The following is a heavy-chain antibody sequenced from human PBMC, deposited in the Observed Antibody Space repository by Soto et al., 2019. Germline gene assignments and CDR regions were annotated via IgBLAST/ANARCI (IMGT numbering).Heavy chain of an antibody. Sequence: GGSLRLSCAASGVTFTSYAMTWVRQVPGEGLQWVSSISKSGDSTYYADSVKGRFTTSRDNSKNTLYLQMNSLRAEDTAIYYCAKGSFGFDYWGQGTLVTVS. CDR3: AKGSFGFDY. V-gene: IGHV3-23*01. D-gene: IGHD3-10*01. CDR1: GVTFTSYA. CDR2: ISKSGDST. J-gene: IGHJ4*02.